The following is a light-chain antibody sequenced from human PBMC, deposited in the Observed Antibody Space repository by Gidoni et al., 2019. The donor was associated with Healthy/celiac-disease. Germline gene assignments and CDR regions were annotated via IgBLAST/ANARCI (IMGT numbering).Light chain of an antibody. Sequence: DIQLTQSPSSLSASVGDRVTITVRASQSISSYLNLYQQKPGQDPKLLIYAASSLQSGVPSRFRGSGSGTDFTLTISSLQPYDFATYYCQPSYSTPRTFGQGTQLEIK. J-gene: IGKJ2*01. V-gene: IGKV1-39*01. CDR1: QSISSY. CDR3: QPSYSTPRT. CDR2: AAS.